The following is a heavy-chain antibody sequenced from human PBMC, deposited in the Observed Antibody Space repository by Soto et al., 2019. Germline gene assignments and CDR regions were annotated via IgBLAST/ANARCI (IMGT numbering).Heavy chain of an antibody. J-gene: IGHJ1*01. Sequence: SETLSLTCAVYGGSFSGYYWSWIRQPPGKGLEWIGEINHSGSTNYNPSLKSRVTISVDTSKNQFSLKLSSVTAADTAVYYCARGGHIVVVTASGTEYFQHWGQGTLVTVSS. V-gene: IGHV4-34*01. CDR1: GGSFSGYY. CDR3: ARGGHIVVVTASGTEYFQH. CDR2: INHSGST. D-gene: IGHD2-21*02.